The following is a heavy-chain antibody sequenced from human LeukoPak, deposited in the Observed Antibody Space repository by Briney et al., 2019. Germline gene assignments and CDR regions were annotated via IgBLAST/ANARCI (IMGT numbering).Heavy chain of an antibody. V-gene: IGHV5-51*01. Sequence: GESLKISCKASGYSFTTYWIGWVRQVPGKGLEWVGIIYPADSTAKYSPSFQGQVTISADKSISTAYLQWSSLKASDTAMYYCARLIQLWSPIDYWGQGTLVTVSS. CDR3: ARLIQLWSPIDY. J-gene: IGHJ4*02. CDR1: GYSFTTYW. CDR2: IYPADSTA. D-gene: IGHD5-18*01.